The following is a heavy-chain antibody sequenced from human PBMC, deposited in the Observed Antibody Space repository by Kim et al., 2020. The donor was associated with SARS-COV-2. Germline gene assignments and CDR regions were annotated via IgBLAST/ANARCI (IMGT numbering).Heavy chain of an antibody. Sequence: GSTYYAASEMGRFTISRENSKNTLYLQMNSLRAEDTAVYYCTRDVFDGYWNWGQGTLVTVSS. D-gene: IGHD1-1*01. CDR2: GST. CDR3: TRDVFDGYWN. J-gene: IGHJ4*02. V-gene: IGHV3-53*01.